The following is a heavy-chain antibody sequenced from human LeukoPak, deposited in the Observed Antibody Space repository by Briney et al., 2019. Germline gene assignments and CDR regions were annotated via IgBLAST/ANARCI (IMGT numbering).Heavy chain of an antibody. CDR2: IRYDGSNK. CDR1: GFTFSSYG. V-gene: IGHV3-30*02. D-gene: IGHD3-22*01. Sequence: PGGSLRLSCAASGFTFSSYGMHWVRQAPGKGLEWVAFIRYDGSNKYYADSVKGRFTISRDNSKNTLYLQMNSLRAEDTAVYYCAKDRMVYYDSSGYAYWGQGTLVTVSS. CDR3: AKDRMVYYDSSGYAY. J-gene: IGHJ4*02.